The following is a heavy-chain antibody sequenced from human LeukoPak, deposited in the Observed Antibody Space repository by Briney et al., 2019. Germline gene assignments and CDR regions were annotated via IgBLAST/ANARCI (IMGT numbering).Heavy chain of an antibody. CDR3: ASGVTIFGVVRFDY. V-gene: IGHV3-30-3*01. CDR2: ISYDGSNK. Sequence: PGGSLRLSCAASGFTFSSYAMHWVRQAPGKGPEWVAVISYDGSNKYYADSVKGRFTISRYNAKNSLYLQMNSLRAEDTAVYYCASGVTIFGVVRFDYWGRGTPVTVSS. CDR1: GFTFSSYA. D-gene: IGHD3-3*01. J-gene: IGHJ4*02.